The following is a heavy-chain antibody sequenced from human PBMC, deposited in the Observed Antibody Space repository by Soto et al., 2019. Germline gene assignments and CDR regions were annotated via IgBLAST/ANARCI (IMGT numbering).Heavy chain of an antibody. CDR1: GGSISSSNW. V-gene: IGHV4-4*02. D-gene: IGHD2-15*01. CDR2: IYHSGST. Sequence: SETLSLTCAVSGGSISSSNWWSWVRQPPGKGLEWFGEIYHSGSTNYNPSLKSRVTISVDKSKNQFSRKLSSVTAADTAVYYCARSLKFGGGSRATYYYGRDGWGQGTTVTVSS. CDR3: ARSLKFGGGSRATYYYGRDG. J-gene: IGHJ6*02.